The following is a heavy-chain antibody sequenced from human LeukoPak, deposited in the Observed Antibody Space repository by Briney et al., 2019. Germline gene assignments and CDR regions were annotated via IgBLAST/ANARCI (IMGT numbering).Heavy chain of an antibody. J-gene: IGHJ4*02. Sequence: GGSLRLSCAASGFTFSSYWMNWVRQAPGKGLEWVANIKQDGSEKYYVGSVKGRFTISRDNAKNSLYLQMNSLRAEDTAVYYCARHDYGDSRFDYWGQGTLVTVSS. D-gene: IGHD4-17*01. CDR3: ARHDYGDSRFDY. CDR2: IKQDGSEK. V-gene: IGHV3-7*01. CDR1: GFTFSSYW.